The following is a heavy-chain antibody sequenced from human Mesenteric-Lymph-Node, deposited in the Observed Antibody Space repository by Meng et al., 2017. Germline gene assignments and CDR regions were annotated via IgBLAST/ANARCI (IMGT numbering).Heavy chain of an antibody. J-gene: IGHJ4*02. CDR3: ASADKVRFDL. CDR2: IYQSGKN. Sequence: LLAESGAGLSMASGTRSFNAAVYGGSLHSTNWWSWVRRPPRKGLEWIGVIYQSGKNKHKLYLKSPVSTYADKTKTQFSLKLSSVNAADTDVYYCASADKVRFDLWGQGTLVTVSS. CDR1: GGSLHSTNW. V-gene: IGHV4-4*02.